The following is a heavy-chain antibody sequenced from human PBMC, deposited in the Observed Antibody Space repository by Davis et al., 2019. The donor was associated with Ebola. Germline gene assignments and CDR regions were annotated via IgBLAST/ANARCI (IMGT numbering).Heavy chain of an antibody. CDR1: GYTLTELS. CDR2: FDPEDGET. CDR3: ATVGGGVYYDSSGYYSFDY. V-gene: IGHV1-24*01. Sequence: ASVKVSCKVSGYTLTELSMHWVRQAPGKGLEWMGGFDPEDGETIYAQKFQGRVTMTEDTFTDTAYMELSSLRSEDTAVFYCATVGGGVYYDSSGYYSFDYWGQGTLVTVSS. J-gene: IGHJ4*02. D-gene: IGHD3-22*01.